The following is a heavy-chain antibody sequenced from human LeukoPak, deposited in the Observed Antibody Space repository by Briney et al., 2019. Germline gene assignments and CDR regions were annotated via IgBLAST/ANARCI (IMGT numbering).Heavy chain of an antibody. CDR2: ISSSSSTI. J-gene: IGHJ4*02. D-gene: IGHD1-14*01. CDR1: GFTFSSYS. CDR3: ARVGQAEDY. Sequence: GGSLRLSCAASGFTFSSYSMNWVRQAPGKGLEWVSYISSSSSTIYYADSVKGRFTISRDNAKNSLYLQMNSLRAEDTAVYYCARVGQAEDYWGQGTLVTASS. V-gene: IGHV3-48*04.